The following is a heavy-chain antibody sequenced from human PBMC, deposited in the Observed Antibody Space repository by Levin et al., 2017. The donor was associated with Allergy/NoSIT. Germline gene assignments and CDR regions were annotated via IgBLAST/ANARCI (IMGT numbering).Heavy chain of an antibody. D-gene: IGHD6-19*01. CDR2: ISGSGGST. Sequence: GESLKISCAASGFTFSSYAMSWVRQAPGKGLEWVSAISGSGGSTYYADSVKGRFTISRDNSKNTLYLQMNSLRAEDTAVYYCRSVAGTVAYYFDYWGQGTLVTVSS. CDR1: GFTFSSYA. J-gene: IGHJ4*02. V-gene: IGHV3-23*01. CDR3: RSVAGTVAYYFDY.